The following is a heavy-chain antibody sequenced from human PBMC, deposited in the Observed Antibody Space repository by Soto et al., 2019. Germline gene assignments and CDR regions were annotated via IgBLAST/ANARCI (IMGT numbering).Heavy chain of an antibody. J-gene: IGHJ4*02. CDR1: GASVSSSTYY. CDR3: FNGRYGSFDY. V-gene: IGHV4-39*02. D-gene: IGHD3-10*01. CDR2: VYRTGGT. Sequence: QLQLQESGPGLVKPWETLSLTCTVSGASVSSSTYYWGWVRQPPGKGLEWIGSVYRTGGTYYTPSLNSRVAISVDPSKKHLSLNLESVTAADTAVYFCFNGRYGSFDYWGQGTLVTVSS.